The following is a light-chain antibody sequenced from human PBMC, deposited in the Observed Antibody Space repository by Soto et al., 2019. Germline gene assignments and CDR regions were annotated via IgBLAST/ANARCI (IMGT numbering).Light chain of an antibody. CDR2: GNT. J-gene: IGLJ2*01. CDR3: QSYDSSLSVV. CDR1: SSNIGAGYD. Sequence: QSVLTQPPSVSGAPGQRGTISCTGSSSNIGAGYDVHWYQQLPETAPKLLIYGNTNRPSGVPDRFSGSKSGISASLAITGLQAEDEADYYCQSYDSSLSVVFGGGTKLTVL. V-gene: IGLV1-40*01.